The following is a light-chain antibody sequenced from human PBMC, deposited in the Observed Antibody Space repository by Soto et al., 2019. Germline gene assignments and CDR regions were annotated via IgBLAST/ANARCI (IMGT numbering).Light chain of an antibody. Sequence: SYELTQPPSVSVAPGQTASIACGGANIGSGSVHWDQQKPGQAPVPVVYDYNDRPPGIPERFSGSNSGSTATLTISRVEAGDEADYYWQVSDSGRDPPWVFGGGTKLTFL. CDR2: DYN. CDR1: NIGSGS. CDR3: QVSDSGRDPPWV. V-gene: IGLV3-21*02. J-gene: IGLJ3*02.